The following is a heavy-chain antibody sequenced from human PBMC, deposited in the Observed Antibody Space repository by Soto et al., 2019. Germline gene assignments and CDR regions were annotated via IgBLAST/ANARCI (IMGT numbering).Heavy chain of an antibody. CDR1: GFTFSSSA. J-gene: IGHJ6*02. CDR2: ISASGAST. Sequence: GGSLRLSCAASGFTFSSSAMSWVRQAPGKGLEWVSAISASGASTYYADSVKGRFTISRDNSKNTLYLQMNTLRAEDTALYYCAKVFQYYYYGMDVWGQGTTVTVSS. V-gene: IGHV3-23*01. CDR3: AKVFQYYYYGMDV.